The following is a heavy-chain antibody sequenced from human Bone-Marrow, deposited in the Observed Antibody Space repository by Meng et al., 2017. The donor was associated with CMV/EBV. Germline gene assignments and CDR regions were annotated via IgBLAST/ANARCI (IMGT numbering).Heavy chain of an antibody. J-gene: IGHJ5*02. CDR3: ARWTLDIVVVPALNWVDP. D-gene: IGHD2-2*03. V-gene: IGHV4-61*01. CDR2: IYYSGST. CDR1: GGSVSSGSYY. Sequence: SETLSLTCTVSGGSVSSGSYYWSWIRQPPGKGLEWIGYIYYSGSTNYNPSLKSRVTISVDTSKNQFSLKLSSVTAADTAVYYCARWTLDIVVVPALNWVDPWGQGTLVTVSS.